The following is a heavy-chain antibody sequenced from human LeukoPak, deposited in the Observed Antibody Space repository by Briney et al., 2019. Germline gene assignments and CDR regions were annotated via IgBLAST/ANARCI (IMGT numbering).Heavy chain of an antibody. CDR3: ARRNGIAAAPPDY. D-gene: IGHD6-6*01. J-gene: IGHJ4*02. CDR1: GFTFSSYG. Sequence: PGRSLRLSCAASGFTFSSYGMHWVRQAPGKGLEWVAVIWYDGSNKYYADSVKGRFTISRDNSKNTLYLQMNSLRAEDTAVYYCARRNGIAAAPPDYWGQGTLVTVSS. CDR2: IWYDGSNK. V-gene: IGHV3-33*01.